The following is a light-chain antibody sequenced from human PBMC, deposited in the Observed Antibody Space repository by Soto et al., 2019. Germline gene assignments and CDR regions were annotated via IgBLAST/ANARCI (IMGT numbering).Light chain of an antibody. CDR1: QSILYSSNNKNY. CDR2: LAS. J-gene: IGKJ1*01. V-gene: IGKV4-1*01. CDR3: QQYYGTLPT. Sequence: DIVMTQSPDSLAVSLGERATINCKSSQSILYSSNNKNYLAWYQQKPGQPPKLLFYLASTRESGVPDRFSVSGSETDFTLTISSLQAEDVAVYYCQQYYGTLPTFGQGTKVEIK.